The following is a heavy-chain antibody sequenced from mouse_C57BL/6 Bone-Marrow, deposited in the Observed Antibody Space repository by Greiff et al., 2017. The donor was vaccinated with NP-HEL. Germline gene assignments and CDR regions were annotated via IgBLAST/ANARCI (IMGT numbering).Heavy chain of an antibody. V-gene: IGHV1-81*01. J-gene: IGHJ2*01. Sequence: QVHVKQSGAELARPGASVKLSCKASGYTFTSYGISWVKQRTGQGLEWIGEIYPRSGNTYYNEKFKGKATLTADKSSSTAYMELRSLTSEDSAVYFCAGYYYGSSQFFDYWGQGTTLTVSS. CDR2: IYPRSGNT. CDR1: GYTFTSYG. D-gene: IGHD1-1*01. CDR3: AGYYYGSSQFFDY.